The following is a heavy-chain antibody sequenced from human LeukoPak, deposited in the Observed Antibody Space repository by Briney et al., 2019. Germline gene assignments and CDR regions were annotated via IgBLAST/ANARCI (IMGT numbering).Heavy chain of an antibody. CDR2: MYSGGST. D-gene: IGHD6-19*01. Sequence: PGGSLRLSCAASGFSVSSTYMSWVRQAPGKGLEWVSVMYSGGSTYYADSVKGRFTISRDNSKNTLYLQMNSLRAEDTAVYYCATSIAVAATDYWGQGTLVTVSS. J-gene: IGHJ4*02. CDR3: ATSIAVAATDY. CDR1: GFSVSSTY. V-gene: IGHV3-66*01.